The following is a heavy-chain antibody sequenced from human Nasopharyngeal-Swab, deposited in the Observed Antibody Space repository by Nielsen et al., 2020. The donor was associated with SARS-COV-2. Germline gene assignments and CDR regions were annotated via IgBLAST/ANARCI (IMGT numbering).Heavy chain of an antibody. D-gene: IGHD2-2*01. V-gene: IGHV4-34*01. Sequence: WLRQPPGKGLEWIAEINHSGSTNYHPSLKSRVTLSVDTSMNQFSLELSSVTAADTAVYYCARGLSGIVPAPILGLGPYYSYYYMDVWGKGTTVTVSS. J-gene: IGHJ6*03. CDR3: ARGLSGIVPAPILGLGPYYSYYYMDV. CDR2: INHSGST.